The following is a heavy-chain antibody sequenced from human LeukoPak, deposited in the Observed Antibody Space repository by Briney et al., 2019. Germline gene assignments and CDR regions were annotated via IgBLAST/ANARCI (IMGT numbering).Heavy chain of an antibody. D-gene: IGHD7-27*01. CDR2: IYYSGST. J-gene: IGHJ3*02. CDR3: ARDTLGMGDAFDI. V-gene: IGHV4-59*01. CDR1: GGPISSYY. Sequence: SETLSLTCTVSGGPISSYYWSWIRQPPGKRLEWIGYIYYSGSTNYNPSLKSRVTISVDTSKNQFSLKLSSVTAADTAVYYCARDTLGMGDAFDIWGQGTMVTVSS.